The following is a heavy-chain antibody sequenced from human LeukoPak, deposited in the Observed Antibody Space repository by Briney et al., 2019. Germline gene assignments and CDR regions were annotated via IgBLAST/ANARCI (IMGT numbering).Heavy chain of an antibody. Sequence: SETLSLTCTVSGGSISTYYWSWIRQPPGKGLEWIGYIHYSGTTNYNPSLKNRVTISLDTSKNQFSLDVSSVSAADTAVYYCARMGEYSGYATLWGQGAVVTVSS. J-gene: IGHJ1*01. CDR1: GGSISTYY. CDR2: IHYSGTT. V-gene: IGHV4-59*08. D-gene: IGHD3-22*01. CDR3: ARMGEYSGYATL.